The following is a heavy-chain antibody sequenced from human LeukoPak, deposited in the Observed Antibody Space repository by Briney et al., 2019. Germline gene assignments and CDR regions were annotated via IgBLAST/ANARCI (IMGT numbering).Heavy chain of an antibody. V-gene: IGHV1-69*04. CDR1: GGTFSSYA. CDR2: IIPILGIA. D-gene: IGHD6-13*01. CDR3: ARWVEQQLTRGFNWFDP. J-gene: IGHJ5*02. Sequence: SVKVSCKASGGTFSSYAISWVRQAPGQGLEWMGRIIPILGIANYAQEFQGRVTITADKSTSTAYMELSSLRSEDTAVYYCARWVEQQLTRGFNWFDPWGQGTLVTVSS.